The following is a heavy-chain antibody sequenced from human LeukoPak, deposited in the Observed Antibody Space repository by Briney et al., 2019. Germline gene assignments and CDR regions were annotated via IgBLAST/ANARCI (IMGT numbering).Heavy chain of an antibody. CDR1: GFTFGNHY. CDR3: VRGSTDWNGMDV. J-gene: IGHJ6*02. Sequence: GGSLRLSCAASGFTFGNHYMHWVRQAPGKGLVSVSRIDPNGRYTSYADSVKGRFTISRDNAKNTLYLQMNTLGAGDTALYYCVRGSTDWNGMDVWGQGTTVTVSS. CDR2: IDPNGRYT. V-gene: IGHV3-74*01. D-gene: IGHD6-19*01.